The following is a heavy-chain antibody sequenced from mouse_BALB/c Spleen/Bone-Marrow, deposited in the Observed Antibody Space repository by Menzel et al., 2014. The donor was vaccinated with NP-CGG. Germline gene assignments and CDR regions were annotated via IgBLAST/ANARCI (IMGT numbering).Heavy chain of an antibody. CDR3: ARDENYYGNHGTMDY. CDR2: IWAGGST. CDR1: GFSLTSYG. Sequence: QVQLKEPGPGLVALSQSLSITCTVSGFSLTSYGVHWVRQPPGKGLEWLGVIWAGGSTNYNSALMSRLSISKDSSKSQVFLKMNSLQTDDTAMYYCARDENYYGNHGTMDYWGQGTSVTVSS. V-gene: IGHV2-9*02. D-gene: IGHD2-1*01. J-gene: IGHJ4*01.